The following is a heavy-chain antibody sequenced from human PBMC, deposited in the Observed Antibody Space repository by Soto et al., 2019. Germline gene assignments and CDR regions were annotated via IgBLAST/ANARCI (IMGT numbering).Heavy chain of an antibody. CDR1: GFSLSTSGVG. Sequence: SGPTLVNPTQTLTLTCTFSGFSLSTSGVGVGWIRQPPGKAPECLALIYWDDDKRYSPSLKSRLTITKDTSNNQVVLTMTNMDPVDTARYYCAHRRQRNTDWDGGTLDYWGQGTLVTVSS. V-gene: IGHV2-5*02. CDR2: IYWDDDK. J-gene: IGHJ4*02. D-gene: IGHD3-9*01. CDR3: AHRRQRNTDWDGGTLDY.